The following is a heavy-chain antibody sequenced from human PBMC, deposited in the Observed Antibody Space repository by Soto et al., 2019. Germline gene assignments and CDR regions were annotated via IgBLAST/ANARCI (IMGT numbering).Heavy chain of an antibody. CDR2: IYPGDSDT. V-gene: IGHV5-51*01. Sequence: PGESLKISCKGSGYSFTSYWIGWVRQMPGKGLEWMGIIYPGDSDTRYSPSFQGQVTISADKSISTAYLQWSSLKASDTAMYYCARRGIVGAIGYYYYGMDVWGQGTTVTVSS. CDR3: ARRGIVGAIGYYYYGMDV. D-gene: IGHD1-26*01. CDR1: GYSFTSYW. J-gene: IGHJ6*02.